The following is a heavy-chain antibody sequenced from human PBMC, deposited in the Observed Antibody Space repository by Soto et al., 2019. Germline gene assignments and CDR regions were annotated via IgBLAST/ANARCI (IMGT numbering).Heavy chain of an antibody. CDR2: IWYDGSNK. J-gene: IGHJ6*02. CDR1: GFTFSSYG. CDR3: ARDSYCGGDCSYGMDV. V-gene: IGHV3-33*01. Sequence: GGSLRLSCAAPGFTFSSYGMHWVRQAPGKGLEWVAVIWYDGSNKYYADSVKGRFTISRDNSKNTLYLQMNSLRAEDTAVYYCARDSYCGGDCSYGMDVWGQGTTVTVSS. D-gene: IGHD2-21*02.